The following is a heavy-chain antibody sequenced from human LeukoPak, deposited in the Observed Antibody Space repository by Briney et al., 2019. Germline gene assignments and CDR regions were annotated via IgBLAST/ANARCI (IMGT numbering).Heavy chain of an antibody. V-gene: IGHV3-23*01. D-gene: IGHD4/OR15-4a*01. Sequence: GGSLRLSCAASGFTFSSYAMSWVRQAPGKGLEWASSISGSGGSTYYADSVKGRFTFSRDNPKNTLYLQMNSLRAEDTAIYYCAKGGLMVPFDYWGQGTLVTVSS. CDR1: GFTFSSYA. CDR3: AKGGLMVPFDY. J-gene: IGHJ4*02. CDR2: ISGSGGST.